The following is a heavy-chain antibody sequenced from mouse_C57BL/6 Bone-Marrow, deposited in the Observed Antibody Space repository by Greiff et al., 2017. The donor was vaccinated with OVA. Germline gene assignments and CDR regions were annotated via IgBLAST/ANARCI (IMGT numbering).Heavy chain of an antibody. V-gene: IGHV1-50*01. Sequence: QVQLQHPGAELVKPGASVKLSCKASGYTFTSYWMQWVKQRPGQGLEWIGEIDPSDSYTNYNQKFKGKATLTVDTSSSTAYMQLSSLTSEDSAVYYCAREGRTYWYFDVWGTGTTVTVSS. D-gene: IGHD3-3*01. CDR2: IDPSDSYT. J-gene: IGHJ1*03. CDR3: AREGRTYWYFDV. CDR1: GYTFTSYW.